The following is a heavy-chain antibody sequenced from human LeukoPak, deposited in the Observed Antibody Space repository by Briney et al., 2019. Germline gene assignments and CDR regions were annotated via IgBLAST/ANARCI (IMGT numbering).Heavy chain of an antibody. CDR2: INPSGGTT. CDR3: ARDGATVATPFFDY. Sequence: GASVKVSCKASGYTFSSYYMHWVRQAPGQGLEWMGEINPSGGTTTYAQKFQGRVTMTRDTSTSTVYMEVSSLRSEDTAVYYCARDGATVATPFFDYWGQGTLVTVSS. CDR1: GYTFSSYY. V-gene: IGHV1-46*01. D-gene: IGHD4-17*01. J-gene: IGHJ4*02.